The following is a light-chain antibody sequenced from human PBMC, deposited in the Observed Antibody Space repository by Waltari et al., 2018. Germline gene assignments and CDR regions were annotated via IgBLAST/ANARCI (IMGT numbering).Light chain of an antibody. CDR1: PYIGNY. CDR3: QNRRNWPLLT. J-gene: IGKJ4*01. CDR2: EAS. V-gene: IGKV3-11*01. Sequence: VLTKSQATLPLSPGDRATLSCRTSPYIGNYLAWYQQKPGPAPRLLMSEASNRATGVPDRFSASGSGTDFTLTVSSLEPEDFAVYYCQNRRNWPLLTFGGGTKVEIK.